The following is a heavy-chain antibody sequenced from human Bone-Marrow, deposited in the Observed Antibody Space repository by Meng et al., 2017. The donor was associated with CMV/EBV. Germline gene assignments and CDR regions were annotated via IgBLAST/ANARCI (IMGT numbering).Heavy chain of an antibody. D-gene: IGHD1-26*01. V-gene: IGHV3-21*01. CDR2: ISSDSSLT. CDR3: AKGDTSSPLQH. CDR1: RFMFNIYS. J-gene: IGHJ4*02. Sequence: GESLKISCKTFRFMFNIYSMSWVRQAPGKGLEWVSSISSDSSLTYYAESVKGRFTTSRDNAKNSLFLQMNSLRAEDTAVYYCAKGDTSSPLQHWGQGTLVTVSS.